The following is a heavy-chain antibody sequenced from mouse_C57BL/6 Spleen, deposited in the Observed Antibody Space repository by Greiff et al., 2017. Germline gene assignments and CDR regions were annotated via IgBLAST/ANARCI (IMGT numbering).Heavy chain of an antibody. D-gene: IGHD1-3*01. J-gene: IGHJ3*01. Sequence: VKVVESGAELVRPGASVTLSCKASGYTFTDYEMHWVKQTPVHGLEWIGAIDPETGCTAYNQKFKGKAILTADKSSSTAYMELRSLTSEDSAVYYCTRLKEGFAYWGQGTLVTVSA. CDR1: GYTFTDYE. CDR3: TRLKEGFAY. V-gene: IGHV1-15*01. CDR2: IDPETGCT.